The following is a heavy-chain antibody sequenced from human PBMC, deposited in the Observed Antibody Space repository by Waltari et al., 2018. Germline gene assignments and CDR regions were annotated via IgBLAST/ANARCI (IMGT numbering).Heavy chain of an antibody. CDR3: ARKPIISGHYYYFDY. V-gene: IGHV4-38-2*01. D-gene: IGHD1-26*01. J-gene: IGHJ4*02. Sequence: QVQLQESGPGLVEPSETLSLTCAVSGYSISSGYYWGWIRQPPWKGLGLLGNIYHGESTSSPPSLQSRVPISVGTSKNQFSLKLNSVTAADTAVYYCARKPIISGHYYYFDYWGQGTLVTVSS. CDR1: GYSISSGYY. CDR2: IYHGEST.